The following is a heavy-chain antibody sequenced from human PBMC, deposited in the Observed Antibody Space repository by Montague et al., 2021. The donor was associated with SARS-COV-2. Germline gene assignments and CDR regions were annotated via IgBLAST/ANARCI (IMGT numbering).Heavy chain of an antibody. CDR2: VLQTDTERP. CDR1: TGSISTPY. Sequence: SETLSLTCTVSTGSISTPYWTRVRQRTGQGLEWTGNVLQTDTERPNYNPSLRSRLLFSIDTSKNQFSLTLHSVTAADTATYFCARDPGGFQQYLLDLWGRGTPVTVAS. V-gene: IGHV4-59*11. CDR3: ARDPGGFQQYLLDL. J-gene: IGHJ5*02. D-gene: IGHD6-25*01.